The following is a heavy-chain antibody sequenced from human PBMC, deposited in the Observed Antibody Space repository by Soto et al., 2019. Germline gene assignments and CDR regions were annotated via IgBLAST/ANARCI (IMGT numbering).Heavy chain of an antibody. CDR1: GGTFSSYA. CDR3: ARLQGSSTSLAIYYYYYYGMDG. CDR2: IIPISETT. J-gene: IGHJ6*02. D-gene: IGHD2-2*01. V-gene: IGHV1-69*01. Sequence: QVQLVQSGAEVKKPGSSVKVSCKASGGTFSSYAISWVRQAPGQGLEWMGGIIPISETTNYAQKFQGRVTITADEYKSTAYMELSSLRSEDTAVYYCARLQGSSTSLAIYYYYYYGMDGWGQGTTVTVSS.